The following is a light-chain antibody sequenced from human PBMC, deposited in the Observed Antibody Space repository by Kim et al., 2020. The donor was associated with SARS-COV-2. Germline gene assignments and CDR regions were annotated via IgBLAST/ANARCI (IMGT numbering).Light chain of an antibody. J-gene: IGKJ5*01. V-gene: IGKV3-15*01. CDR2: GAS. Sequence: EIVMTQSPATLSVSPGERATLSCRASQSVSSNLAWYQQKPGQAPRLLIYGASTRATGIPARFSGSGSGTEFTLTISSLQSEDFADYYCQYYNNRPPMAFGQGTRVDIK. CDR1: QSVSSN. CDR3: QYYNNRPPMA.